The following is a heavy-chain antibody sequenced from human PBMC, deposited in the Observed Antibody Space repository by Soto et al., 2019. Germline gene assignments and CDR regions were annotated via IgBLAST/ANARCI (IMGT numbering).Heavy chain of an antibody. CDR1: GYTFTGYY. Sequence: ASVKVSCKASGYTFTGYYMHWVRQAPGQGLEWMGWINPNSGGTNYAQKFQGRVTMTRDTSISTAYMELSRLRSDDTAVYYCERVREDSSSPDDFDIWGQGTMVTVSS. J-gene: IGHJ3*02. V-gene: IGHV1-2*02. CDR3: ERVREDSSSPDDFDI. CDR2: INPNSGGT. D-gene: IGHD6-6*01.